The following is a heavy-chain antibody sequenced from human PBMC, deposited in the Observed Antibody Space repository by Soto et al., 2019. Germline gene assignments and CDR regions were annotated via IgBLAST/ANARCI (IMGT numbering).Heavy chain of an antibody. CDR1: GFTFDDYA. D-gene: IGHD3-9*01. CDR3: AKAFDILTGYDKYYFDY. J-gene: IGHJ4*02. V-gene: IGHV3-9*01. CDR2: INWNSGNI. Sequence: PGGSLRLSCAASGFTFDDYAMHWVRQAPGKGLEWVSGINWNSGNIGYADSVKGRFTISRDNAKNSLYLQMNSLRAEDTALYYCAKAFDILTGYDKYYFDYWGQGTLVTVSA.